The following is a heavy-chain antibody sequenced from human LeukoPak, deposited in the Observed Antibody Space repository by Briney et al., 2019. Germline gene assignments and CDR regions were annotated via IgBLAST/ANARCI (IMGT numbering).Heavy chain of an antibody. CDR2: INHSGST. D-gene: IGHD2-15*01. Sequence: PSETLSLTCAVYGGSFSGYYWSWIRQPPGKGLEWLGEINHSGSTNYNPSLKSRVTISVDTSKNQFSLKLSSVTAADTAVYYCARASYCSGGSCSYYYYYYMDVWGKGTTVTVSS. V-gene: IGHV4-34*01. J-gene: IGHJ6*03. CDR3: ARASYCSGGSCSYYYYYYMDV. CDR1: GGSFSGYY.